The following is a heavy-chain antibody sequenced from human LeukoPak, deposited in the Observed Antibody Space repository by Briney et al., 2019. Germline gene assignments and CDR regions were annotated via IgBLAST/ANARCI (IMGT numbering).Heavy chain of an antibody. J-gene: IGHJ4*02. V-gene: IGHV3-23*01. CDR2: ISGSGGST. Sequence: PGRSLRLSCAASGFTFDDYAMHWVRQAPGKGLEWVSAISGSGGSTYYADSVKGRFTISRDNSKNTLYLQMNSLRAEDTAVYYCADDYYDSSGYFHWGQGTLVTVSS. D-gene: IGHD3-22*01. CDR3: ADDYYDSSGYFH. CDR1: GFTFDDYA.